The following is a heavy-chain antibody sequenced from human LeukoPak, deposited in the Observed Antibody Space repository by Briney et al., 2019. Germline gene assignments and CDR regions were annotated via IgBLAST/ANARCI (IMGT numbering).Heavy chain of an antibody. CDR1: GFTFSSYG. V-gene: IGHV3-23*01. Sequence: GGTLRLSCAASGFTFSSYGMSWVRQAPGKGLEWVSAISGSGGSTYYADSVKGRFTISRDNSKNTLYLQMNSLRAEDTAVYYCAKDIIGWSFDYWGQGTLVTVSS. D-gene: IGHD2-15*01. CDR2: ISGSGGST. CDR3: AKDIIGWSFDY. J-gene: IGHJ4*02.